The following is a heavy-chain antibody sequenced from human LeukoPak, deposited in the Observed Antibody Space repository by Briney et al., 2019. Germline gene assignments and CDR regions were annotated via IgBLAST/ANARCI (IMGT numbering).Heavy chain of an antibody. CDR1: GFTFSSYE. CDR2: IGSFGTTI. V-gene: IGHV3-48*03. Sequence: PSGGSLGLSCAASGFTFSSYEMNWVRQAPGKGLEWVSYIGSFGTTISYADSVKGRFTISRDNAKSSLYLQMSSLRAEDTAVYYCAKVATEAFYFDFWGQGTLVTVSS. D-gene: IGHD5-12*01. CDR3: AKVATEAFYFDF. J-gene: IGHJ4*02.